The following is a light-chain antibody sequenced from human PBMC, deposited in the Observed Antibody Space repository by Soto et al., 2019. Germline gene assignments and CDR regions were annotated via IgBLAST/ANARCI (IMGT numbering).Light chain of an antibody. Sequence: EIGLKQSPGTHTLSTGERATLSCMASQSVSSSYLAWYQQRPGQPPRLLIYGASSTATGIPDRFSGSGSGTDFTLTISRLEPEDFAVYYCQQYGSSSITFGQGPRLENK. CDR3: QQYGSSSIT. J-gene: IGKJ5*01. CDR1: QSVSSSY. CDR2: GAS. V-gene: IGKV3-20*01.